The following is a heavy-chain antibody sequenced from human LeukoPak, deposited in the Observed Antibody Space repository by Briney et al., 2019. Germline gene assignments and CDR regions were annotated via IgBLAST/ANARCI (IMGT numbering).Heavy chain of an antibody. Sequence: GGSLRVSCAASGFTFSSYAMSWVRQARGKGPEWVSTISGSGGNTYYADSVKGRFTISRDNSKNTLWLQMNSLRAEDTALYYCAKGSLGSWYFFDYWGQGTLVTVSS. J-gene: IGHJ4*02. CDR1: GFTFSSYA. D-gene: IGHD6-13*01. CDR2: ISGSGGNT. V-gene: IGHV3-23*01. CDR3: AKGSLGSWYFFDY.